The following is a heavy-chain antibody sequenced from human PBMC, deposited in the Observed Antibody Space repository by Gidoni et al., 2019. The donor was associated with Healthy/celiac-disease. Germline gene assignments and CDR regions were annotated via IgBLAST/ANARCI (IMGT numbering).Heavy chain of an antibody. Sequence: EVQLVASGGGLVQPGGSLRLSCAASGFPFSSYWMSWVRQAPGKGLGWVANIKQDGSEKYYVDSVKGRFTIARDNAKNSLYLQMNSLRAEDTAVYYCARSPRLRVTTYYFDYWGQGTLVTVSS. D-gene: IGHD4-17*01. CDR3: ARSPRLRVTTYYFDY. J-gene: IGHJ4*02. V-gene: IGHV3-7*04. CDR1: GFPFSSYW. CDR2: IKQDGSEK.